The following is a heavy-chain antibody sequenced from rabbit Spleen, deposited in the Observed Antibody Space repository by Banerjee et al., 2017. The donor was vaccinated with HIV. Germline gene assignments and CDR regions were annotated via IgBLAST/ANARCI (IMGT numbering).Heavy chain of an antibody. V-gene: IGHV1S40*01. J-gene: IGHJ6*01. D-gene: IGHD4-2*01. Sequence: QSLEESGGDLVKPGASLTLTCTVSGFSFSSSYYMCWVRQAPGKGLEWIACITSGTSGYSYYAPWATGRLTISKASSTTVTLQMTSLTAADTATYFCAREAGNGWYPYYGMDLWGPGTLVTVS. CDR1: GFSFSSSYY. CDR3: AREAGNGWYPYYGMDL. CDR2: ITSGTSGYS.